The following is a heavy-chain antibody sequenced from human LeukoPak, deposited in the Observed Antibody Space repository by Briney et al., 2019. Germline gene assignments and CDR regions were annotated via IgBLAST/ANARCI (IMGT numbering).Heavy chain of an antibody. D-gene: IGHD3-16*01. CDR1: GFTFRSYG. Sequence: PGGSLRLSCAASGFTFRSYGMHWVRQAPGKGLEWVTFILFDGSKKYYTDSVRGRFTISRDNSKNTVYLQMNSLRVEDTAVYYCAKEWGYYFDSWGQGILVTVSS. CDR2: ILFDGSKK. V-gene: IGHV3-30*02. CDR3: AKEWGYYFDS. J-gene: IGHJ4*02.